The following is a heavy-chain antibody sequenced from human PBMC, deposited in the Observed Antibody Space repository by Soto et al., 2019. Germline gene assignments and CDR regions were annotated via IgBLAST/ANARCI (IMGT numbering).Heavy chain of an antibody. V-gene: IGHV3-64*01. CDR2: ISGNGGNT. CDR1: GFTFSSYA. CDR3: ARGRSNRGGYSPVFDS. D-gene: IGHD2-15*01. Sequence: EVQLVESGGGLVQPGGYLRLSCAASGFTFSSYAMHWVRQAPGKGLEFVSAISGNGGNTHYANSVRGRFTISRANSKNTLYLQMGGLRADDMAVYYCARGRSNRGGYSPVFDSWGQGTLVTVSS. J-gene: IGHJ4*02.